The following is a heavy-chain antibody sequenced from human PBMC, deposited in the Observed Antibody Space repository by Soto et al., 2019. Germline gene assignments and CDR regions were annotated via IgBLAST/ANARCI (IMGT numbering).Heavy chain of an antibody. Sequence: EVQLVESGGDLVQPGRSLRLSCAASGFSFDDYPMHWVRQAPGKGLEWVSGISWNSENIGYADSVKGRFTISRDNAKNSLSLQMNSLRAEDTAVYYCAYGSGNYRFQYWGQGTLVTVSS. V-gene: IGHV3-9*01. CDR1: GFSFDDYP. D-gene: IGHD3-10*01. CDR2: ISWNSENI. CDR3: AYGSGNYRFQY. J-gene: IGHJ4*02.